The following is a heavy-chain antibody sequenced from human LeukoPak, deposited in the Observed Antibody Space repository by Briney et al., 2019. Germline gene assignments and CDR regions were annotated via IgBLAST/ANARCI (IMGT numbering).Heavy chain of an antibody. Sequence: SQTLSLTCAISGDSVSSNSVAWNWIRQSPSRGLEWLGRTYYRSKWYYDYAVSVKSRITINPDTSKNQFSLQLNSVTPDDTAVFYCAREPSGHSGSFDSWGQGTLVTVSS. J-gene: IGHJ4*02. D-gene: IGHD4-23*01. CDR1: GDSVSSNSVA. CDR3: AREPSGHSGSFDS. CDR2: TYYRSKWYY. V-gene: IGHV6-1*01.